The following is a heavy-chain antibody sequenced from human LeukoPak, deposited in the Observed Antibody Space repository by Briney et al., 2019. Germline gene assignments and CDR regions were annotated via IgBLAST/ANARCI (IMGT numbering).Heavy chain of an antibody. CDR3: ARDAYYDILTGYP. J-gene: IGHJ5*02. Sequence: GGSLRLSCAASGFTFSSYSMNWVRQAPGKGLEWVSYISSSSSTIYYADSVKGRFTISRDNAKNSLYLQMNSLRAEDTAVYYCARDAYYDILTGYPWGQGTLVTVSS. CDR2: ISSSSSTI. D-gene: IGHD3-9*01. V-gene: IGHV3-48*01. CDR1: GFTFSSYS.